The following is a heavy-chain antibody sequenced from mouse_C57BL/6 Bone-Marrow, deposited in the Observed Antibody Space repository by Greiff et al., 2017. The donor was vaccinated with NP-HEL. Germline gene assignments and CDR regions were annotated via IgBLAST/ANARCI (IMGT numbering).Heavy chain of an antibody. CDR3: TREGVYYGHYPFAY. CDR1: GYTFPDYE. D-gene: IGHD2-1*01. CDR2: IDPETGGT. J-gene: IGHJ3*01. V-gene: IGHV1-15*01. Sequence: QFQLQQSGAGLVRPGASVTLSCKASGYTFPDYEMHWVKQTPVHGLEWIGAIDPETGGTAYNQKFKGKAILTADKSSSTAYMELRSLTSEDSAVYYCTREGVYYGHYPFAYWGQGTLVTVSA.